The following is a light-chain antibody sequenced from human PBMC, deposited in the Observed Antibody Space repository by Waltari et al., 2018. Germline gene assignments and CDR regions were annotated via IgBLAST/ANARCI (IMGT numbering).Light chain of an antibody. Sequence: QSVLTQPPSVSGAPGQRVTIPCIGPNYKIGAFHVHEYQKSPGAAPKLPIYGSSNRPAGVPDRFSGSKSDTSASLVITGLQVEDEGDFYCQSYDNILHGCVFGTGTKVIV. J-gene: IGLJ1*01. CDR1: NYKIGAFH. CDR3: QSYDNILHGCV. CDR2: GSS. V-gene: IGLV1-40*02.